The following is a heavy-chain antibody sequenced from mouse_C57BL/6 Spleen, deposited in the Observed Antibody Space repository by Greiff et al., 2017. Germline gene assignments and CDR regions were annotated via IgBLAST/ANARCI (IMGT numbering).Heavy chain of an antibody. CDR3: ARYPGFDY. Sequence: DVMLVESGGGLVQPGGSLSLSCAASGFTFTDYYMSWARQPPGKALEWLGFIRNKANGYTTEYSASVKGRFTISRDNSQSILYLQMNALRAEDSATYYCARYPGFDYWGQGTTLTVSS. CDR1: GFTFTDYY. CDR2: IRNKANGYTT. J-gene: IGHJ2*01. V-gene: IGHV7-3*01.